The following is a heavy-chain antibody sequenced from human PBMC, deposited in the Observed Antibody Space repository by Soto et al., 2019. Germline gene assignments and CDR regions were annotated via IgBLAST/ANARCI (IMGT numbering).Heavy chain of an antibody. CDR2: ISSSTSYV. V-gene: IGHV3-21*06. CDR1: GFTFSRYG. CDR3: ARDPSEGRVGNWFES. J-gene: IGHJ5*01. Sequence: GGSLRLSCAAPGFTFSRYGMNWLRQAPGKGLEWVASISSSTSYVYYADSVKGRFSISRDNAKNILYLEMYALRIEDTAVYYCARDPSEGRVGNWFESWGQGTLVTVSS. D-gene: IGHD2-2*01.